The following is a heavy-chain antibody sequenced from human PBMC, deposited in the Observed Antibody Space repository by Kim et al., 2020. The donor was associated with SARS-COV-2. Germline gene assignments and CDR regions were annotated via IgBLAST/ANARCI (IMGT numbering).Heavy chain of an antibody. CDR3: ARDRKPAAWLGLDN. V-gene: IGHV4-59*01. CDR1: DASITTYY. J-gene: IGHJ4*02. Sequence: SETLSLTCTVSDASITTYYWSWIRQAPGKGLEWIGHIFYSGFINYNPALKSRVTLSVDTSMRQVSLKLTSVTAADTAVYYCARDRKPAAWLGLDNWGRGTQVVVSS. D-gene: IGHD6-19*01. CDR2: IFYSGFI.